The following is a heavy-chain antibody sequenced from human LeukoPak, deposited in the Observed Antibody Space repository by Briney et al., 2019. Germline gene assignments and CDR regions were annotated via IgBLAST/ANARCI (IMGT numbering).Heavy chain of an antibody. J-gene: IGHJ6*02. D-gene: IGHD4-23*01. V-gene: IGHV3-7*01. CDR3: AKASATVVNSRYYYYGMDV. CDR2: IKQDGSEK. CDR1: GFTFSSYW. Sequence: GGSLRLSCAASGFTFSSYWMSWVRQAPGKGLEWVANIKQDGSEKYYVDSVKGRFTISRDNAKNTLYLQMNSLRAEDTAVYYCAKASATVVNSRYYYYGMDVWGQGTTVTVSS.